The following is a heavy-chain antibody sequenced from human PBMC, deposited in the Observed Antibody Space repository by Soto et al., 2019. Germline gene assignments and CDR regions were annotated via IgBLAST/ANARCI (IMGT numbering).Heavy chain of an antibody. J-gene: IGHJ4*02. CDR2: INHSGST. CDR1: GGSFSGYY. CDR3: ARGRTHDY. Sequence: PSETLSLTCAVYGGSFSGYYWSWIRQPPGKGLEWIGEINHSGSTNYNPSLKSRVTISVDTSKNQFSLKLSSVTAADTAVYYCARGRTHDYWGQGTLVTVSS. V-gene: IGHV4-34*01.